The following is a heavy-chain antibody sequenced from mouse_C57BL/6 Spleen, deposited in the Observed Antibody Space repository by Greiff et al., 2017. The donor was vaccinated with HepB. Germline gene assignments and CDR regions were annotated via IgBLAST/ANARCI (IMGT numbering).Heavy chain of an antibody. Sequence: VQLQQSGPELVKPGASVKISCKASGYSFNDYNMNWVKQSNGQSLEWIGVINPNYGTTRYNQKFKGKATLTVAQSSSTTYMQLNSLTSEDSAVYYCARSHFDYFGSIPLQHFDVWGTGTTVTVSS. CDR1: GYSFNDYN. D-gene: IGHD1-1*01. J-gene: IGHJ1*03. CDR3: ARSHFDYFGSIPLQHFDV. CDR2: INPNYGTT. V-gene: IGHV1-39*01.